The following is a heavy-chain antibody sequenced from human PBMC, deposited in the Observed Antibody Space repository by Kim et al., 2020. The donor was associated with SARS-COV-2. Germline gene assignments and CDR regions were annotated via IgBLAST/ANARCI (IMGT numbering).Heavy chain of an antibody. D-gene: IGHD3-3*01. Sequence: GGSLRLSCTASGFTFGDYAMSWVRQAPGKGLEWVGFIRSKAYGGTTEYAASVKGRFTISRDDSKSIAYLQMNSLKTEDTAVYYCTSRSITIFGVVIHFRYFDLWGRGTLVTVSS. CDR2: IRSKAYGGTT. CDR3: TSRSITIFGVVIHFRYFDL. V-gene: IGHV3-49*04. CDR1: GFTFGDYA. J-gene: IGHJ2*01.